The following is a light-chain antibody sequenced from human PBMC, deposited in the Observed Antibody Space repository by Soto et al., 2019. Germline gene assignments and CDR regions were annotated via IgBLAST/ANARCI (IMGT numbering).Light chain of an antibody. J-gene: IGKJ1*01. V-gene: IGKV3-15*01. CDR3: QHYNNWPRT. CDR1: QSVSSN. Sequence: EIVMTQSPATLSVSPGERVTLSCRASQSVSSNLAWYQQKPGQAPRLLIYGASTRATGIPARFSGSGSGTEFTLTISGLQSEDCAVYYCQHYNNWPRTFGQGTKVEIK. CDR2: GAS.